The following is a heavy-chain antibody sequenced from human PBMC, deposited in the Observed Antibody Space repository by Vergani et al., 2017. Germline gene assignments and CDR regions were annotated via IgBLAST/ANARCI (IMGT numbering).Heavy chain of an antibody. CDR2: IIPILGIA. CDR1: GGTFSSYT. D-gene: IGHD4-17*01. J-gene: IGHJ4*02. CDR3: ARDPSELPTVTTGGY. Sequence: QVQLVQSGAEVKKPGSSVKVSCKASGGTFSSYTISWVRQAPGQGLEWMGRIIPILGIANYAQKFQGRVTITADKSTSTAYMELSSLRSEDTAVYYCARDPSELPTVTTGGYWGQGTLVTVSS. V-gene: IGHV1-69*08.